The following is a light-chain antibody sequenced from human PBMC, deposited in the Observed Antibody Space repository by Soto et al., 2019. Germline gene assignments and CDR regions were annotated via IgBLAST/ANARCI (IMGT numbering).Light chain of an antibody. CDR3: QQYGSSPRT. V-gene: IGKV3-20*01. CDR1: QSVSSSY. J-gene: IGKJ1*01. Sequence: EIVLTQSPGTLSLSPGERATLSCRASQSVSSSYLAWYQQKPGQAPRLLIYGASSGATGIPDRFSGSGSGTDFTLTISRLEPEDFAVSYCQQYGSSPRTFGQGTKVEIK. CDR2: GAS.